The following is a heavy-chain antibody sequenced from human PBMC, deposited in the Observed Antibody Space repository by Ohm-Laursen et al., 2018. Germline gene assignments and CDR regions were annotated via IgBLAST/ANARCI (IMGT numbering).Heavy chain of an antibody. Sequence: TLTLTCTFSGFSLSTFGVGVGWIRQPPGKGLEWIGEINHSGSTNYIPSLKSRVTISVHTSKNQFSLKLSSVTAADTALYYCAQRDYWGQGTLVTVSS. CDR1: GFSLSTFGVG. V-gene: IGHV4-39*07. CDR2: INHSGST. J-gene: IGHJ4*02. CDR3: AQRDY.